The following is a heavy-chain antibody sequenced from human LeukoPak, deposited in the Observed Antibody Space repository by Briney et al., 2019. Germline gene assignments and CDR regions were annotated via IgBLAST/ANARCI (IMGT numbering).Heavy chain of an antibody. J-gene: IGHJ3*02. V-gene: IGHV3-21*01. CDR1: GFTFSDYS. CDR3: VRDPAGGAYDI. Sequence: GGSLRLSCIGSGFTFSDYSMNWVRQAPGKGLEWVSSIISSGSYIYYADSLKGRFIVSRDNAKNSLYLQMNSLGAEDTAVYYCVRDPAGGAYDIWGQGTKVTVSS. CDR2: IISSGSYI. D-gene: IGHD4-23*01.